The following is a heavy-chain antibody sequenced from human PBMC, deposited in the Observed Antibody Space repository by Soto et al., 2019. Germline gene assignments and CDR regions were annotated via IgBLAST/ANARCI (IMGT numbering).Heavy chain of an antibody. V-gene: IGHV4-34*01. J-gene: IGHJ6*02. D-gene: IGHD3-10*02. Sequence: ASETLSLTCAVYGESLSAYYWTWIRQPPGKGLEWIGEINQSGSTNYNPSLKSRVTMSADTSKKHFSLKVTPVTAADTAVYYCARGTVYVPLLFPCLDVWGQGTTVTVSS. CDR3: ARGTVYVPLLFPCLDV. CDR2: INQSGST. CDR1: GESLSAYY.